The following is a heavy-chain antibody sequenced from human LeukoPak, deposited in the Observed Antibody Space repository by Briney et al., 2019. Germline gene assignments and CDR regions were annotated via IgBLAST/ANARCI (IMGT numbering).Heavy chain of an antibody. CDR3: ASCEYSGSYGDYFDY. CDR2: IYYSGST. Sequence: SETLSLTCTVSGGSISSSSYYWGWIRQPPGKGLEWIGSIYYSGSTYYNPSLKSRVTISVDTSKNQFSLKLSSVTAADTAVYYYASCEYSGSYGDYFDYWGQGTLVTVSS. CDR1: GGSISSSSYY. D-gene: IGHD1-26*01. V-gene: IGHV4-39*07. J-gene: IGHJ4*02.